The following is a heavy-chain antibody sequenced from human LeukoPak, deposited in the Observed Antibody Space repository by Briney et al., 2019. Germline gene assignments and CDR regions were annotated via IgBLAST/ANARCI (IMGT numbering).Heavy chain of an antibody. J-gene: IGHJ5*02. Sequence: GASVKVSCKASGYRFSSNGISWVRQAPGQGLEWVGWDSTYNSDTNYAPKFQGRVTMTKDTSTSTVYMELRSLRTDDTAVYYCALDNWNEFDPWGQGTLVIVSS. CDR3: ALDNWNEFDP. D-gene: IGHD1-20*01. CDR1: GYRFSSNG. CDR2: DSTYNSDT. V-gene: IGHV1-18*01.